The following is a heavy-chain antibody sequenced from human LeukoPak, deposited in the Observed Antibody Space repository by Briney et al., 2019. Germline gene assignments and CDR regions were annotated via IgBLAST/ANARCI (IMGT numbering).Heavy chain of an antibody. CDR2: ISYSSSNI. D-gene: IGHD3-22*01. Sequence: GGSLRLSCAASEFTFSSYSMNWVRQAPGKGLEWVSYISYSSSNIYYADSGKGRFTISRDNAKNSLYLQMNSLRAEDTAVYYCARGNNYYDSNSYYKYWGQGTLVTVSS. CDR1: EFTFSSYS. V-gene: IGHV3-48*01. J-gene: IGHJ4*02. CDR3: ARGNNYYDSNSYYKY.